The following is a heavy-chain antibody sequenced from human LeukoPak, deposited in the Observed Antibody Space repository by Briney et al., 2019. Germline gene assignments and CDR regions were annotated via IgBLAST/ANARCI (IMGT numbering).Heavy chain of an antibody. CDR1: GYTLTELP. Sequence: ASVKVSCKVSGYTLTELPMHWVRQAPGKGLEWMGGFDPEDGETIYAQKFQGRVTMTEDTSTDTAYMELSSLRSEDTAVYYCATGYYYGSGSSSPFDYWGQGTLVTVSS. CDR2: FDPEDGET. D-gene: IGHD3-10*01. J-gene: IGHJ4*02. CDR3: ATGYYYGSGSSSPFDY. V-gene: IGHV1-24*01.